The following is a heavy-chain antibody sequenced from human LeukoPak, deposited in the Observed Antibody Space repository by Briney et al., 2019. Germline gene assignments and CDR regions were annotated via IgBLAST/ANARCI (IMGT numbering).Heavy chain of an antibody. CDR3: MRDCDL. J-gene: IGHJ5*02. CDR1: GFTVSSNY. Sequence: SGGSLRLSCAASGFTVSSNYMNWVRQAPGKGLEWVSVIYSGGSTYYADSVKGRFTISRDNSKNTLYLQMNSLRAEDTAVYHCMRDCDLWGQGTLVTVSS. CDR2: IYSGGST. V-gene: IGHV3-66*01.